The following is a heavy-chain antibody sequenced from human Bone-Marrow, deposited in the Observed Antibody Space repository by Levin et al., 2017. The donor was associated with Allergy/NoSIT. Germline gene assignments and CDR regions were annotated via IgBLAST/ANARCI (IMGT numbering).Heavy chain of an antibody. D-gene: IGHD2-21*02. CDR2: ISYDGNDK. CDR3: ARAGGYCGGDCYPYYYFYMDV. V-gene: IGHV3-30*03. J-gene: IGHJ6*03. CDR1: GFIFSGYG. Sequence: GGSLRLSCATSGFIFSGYGMHWVRQAPGKGLEWVGIISYDGNDKKFADSVRGRFTISRDTSKNTVYLQMHSLSAEDTAVYYCARAGGYCGGDCYPYYYFYMDVWGKGTTVTVSS.